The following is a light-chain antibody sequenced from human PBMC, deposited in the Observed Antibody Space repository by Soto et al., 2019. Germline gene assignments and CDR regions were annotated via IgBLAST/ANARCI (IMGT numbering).Light chain of an antibody. Sequence: EIVMTQSPATLSLSPGERAALSCRASQSINSELAWYQQTPVQPPRLLIYGASTRATGVPARFTGSESGSEFTLTISGLQSEDFAVYYCQQGHNWPLTFGQGTRLEI. CDR2: GAS. CDR1: QSINSE. J-gene: IGKJ2*01. V-gene: IGKV3-15*01. CDR3: QQGHNWPLT.